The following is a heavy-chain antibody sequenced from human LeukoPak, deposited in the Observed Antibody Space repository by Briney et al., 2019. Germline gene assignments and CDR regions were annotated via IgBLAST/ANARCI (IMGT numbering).Heavy chain of an antibody. CDR2: IYYSGST. V-gene: IGHV4-59*08. CDR3: ARLKHYYYGMDV. CDR1: GGSISSYY. J-gene: IGHJ6*02. Sequence: SETLSLTCTVSGGSISSYYWSWIRQPPGKGLEWIGYIYYSGSTNYNPSLKSRVTISVDTSENQFSLKLSSVTAADTAVYYCARLKHYYYGMDVWGQGTTVTVSS.